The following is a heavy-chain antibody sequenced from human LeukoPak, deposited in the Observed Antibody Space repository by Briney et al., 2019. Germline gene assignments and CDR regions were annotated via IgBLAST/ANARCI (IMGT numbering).Heavy chain of an antibody. Sequence: PGGSLRLSCAASGFTFASYAVSWVRQAPGKGLEWVSTISSTGGSTYYADSVKGRFTISRDNSKNTLYLQMNSLRAEDTAVYYCVYYEWDYWGQGTLVTVSS. CDR1: GFTFASYA. J-gene: IGHJ4*02. V-gene: IGHV3-23*01. CDR2: ISSTGGST. D-gene: IGHD1-26*01. CDR3: VYYEWDY.